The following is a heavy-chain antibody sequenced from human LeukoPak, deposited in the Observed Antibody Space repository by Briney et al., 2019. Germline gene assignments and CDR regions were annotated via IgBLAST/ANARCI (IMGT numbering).Heavy chain of an antibody. V-gene: IGHV3-23*01. CDR1: GGTFSSYA. D-gene: IGHD3-16*01. J-gene: IGHJ4*02. Sequence: SCKASGGTFSSYAMSWVRQAPGKGLEWVSAISGSGGSTYYADSVKGRFTISRDNSKNTLYLQMNSLRAEDTAVYYCARDREGVRRGAYYFDYWGQGTLVTVSS. CDR3: ARDREGVRRGAYYFDY. CDR2: ISGSGGST.